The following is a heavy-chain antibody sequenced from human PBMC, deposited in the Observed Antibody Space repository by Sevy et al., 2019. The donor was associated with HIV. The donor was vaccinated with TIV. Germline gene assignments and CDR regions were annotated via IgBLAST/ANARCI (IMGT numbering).Heavy chain of an antibody. CDR3: AREGCTQPHDY. D-gene: IGHD2-8*01. CDR1: GFTFAKYS. CDR2: FSFGCGRI. V-gene: IGHV3-23*01. J-gene: IGHJ4*02. Sequence: GGSLRLSCAASGFTFAKYSMSWVRQAPGKGLEWVSTFSFGCGRINYADSVKGRFTISRDDSKNTLFLQMNSLRAEDTATYFCAREGCTQPHDYWRQGTLVTVSS.